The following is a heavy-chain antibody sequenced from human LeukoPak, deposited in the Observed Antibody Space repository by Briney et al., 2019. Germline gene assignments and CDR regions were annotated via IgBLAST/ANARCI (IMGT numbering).Heavy chain of an antibody. V-gene: IGHV3-30*04. CDR1: GFTFSSYA. D-gene: IGHD5-18*01. CDR3: ARDAWIQLWLDY. CDR2: ISYDGSNK. Sequence: GGSLRLSCAASGFTFSSYAMHWVRQAPGKGLEWVAVISYDGSNKYYADSVKGRFTISRDNSKNTLYLQMNSLRAEDTAVYYCARDAWIQLWLDYWGQGTLVTVSS. J-gene: IGHJ4*02.